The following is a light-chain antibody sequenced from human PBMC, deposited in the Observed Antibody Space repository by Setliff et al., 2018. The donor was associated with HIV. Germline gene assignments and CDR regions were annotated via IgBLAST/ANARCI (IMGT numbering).Light chain of an antibody. V-gene: IGLV1-40*01. Sequence: QSVLTQPPSVSGAPGQRVTMSCTGSSSNIGAGFDVHWYQHLPGKAPKLLIYDNTNRPSGVPDRFSGSKSGTSASLAITGLQAEDEADYYCQSYDKSLTGSAVFGTGNKVTVL. J-gene: IGLJ1*01. CDR3: QSYDKSLTGSAV. CDR2: DNT. CDR1: SSNIGAGFD.